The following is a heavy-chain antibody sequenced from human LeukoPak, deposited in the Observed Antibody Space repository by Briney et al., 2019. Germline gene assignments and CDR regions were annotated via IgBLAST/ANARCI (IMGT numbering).Heavy chain of an antibody. CDR1: GYSIISDYD. V-gene: IGHV4-38-2*02. J-gene: IGHJ5*02. Sequence: SETLSLTCTVSGYSIISDYDWGWIRQPPGKELEWIGSIYHSGTTYYNPSLRSRVTISVDTSKNQFSLKLNSMTAADTAVYYCARATKGLLHLTSYYWFDPWGQGTLVTVSS. D-gene: IGHD2-8*01. CDR3: ARATKGLLHLTSYYWFDP. CDR2: IYHSGTT.